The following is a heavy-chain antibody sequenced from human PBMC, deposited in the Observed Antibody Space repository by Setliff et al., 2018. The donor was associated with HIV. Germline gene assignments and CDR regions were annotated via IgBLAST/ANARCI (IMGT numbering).Heavy chain of an antibody. D-gene: IGHD3-10*01. Sequence: PSETLSLTCNVSGGSITNFYWSWIRQPPGKGLEWIGNIYYSGSTYYHPSLKSRVLISVDTSNNLFSLSLRSVTAADTAVYYCARDLSPYGSGDPYYYYGMDVWGQGTTVTVSS. V-gene: IGHV4-59*12. J-gene: IGHJ6*02. CDR2: IYYSGST. CDR1: GGSITNFY. CDR3: ARDLSPYGSGDPYYYYGMDV.